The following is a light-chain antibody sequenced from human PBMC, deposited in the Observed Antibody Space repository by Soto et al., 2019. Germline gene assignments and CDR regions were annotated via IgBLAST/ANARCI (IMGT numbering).Light chain of an antibody. CDR3: QQYNSYSWT. V-gene: IGKV1-5*01. CDR1: QSISSW. CDR2: DAS. J-gene: IGKJ1*01. Sequence: DLQMTQFPSTLSASVGDRVTITFRASQSISSWLAWYQQKPGKAPKLLIYDASSLESGVPSRFSGSGSGTEFTLTISSLQPDDFATYYCQQYNSYSWTFGQGTKVDIK.